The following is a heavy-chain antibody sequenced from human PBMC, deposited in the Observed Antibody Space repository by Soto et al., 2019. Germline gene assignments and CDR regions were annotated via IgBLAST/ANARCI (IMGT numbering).Heavy chain of an antibody. D-gene: IGHD1-26*01. J-gene: IGHJ6*02. CDR3: AKVGGYNTNYYYYGMDV. V-gene: IGHV3-30*18. CDR1: GFTFSSYG. Sequence: QVQLVESGGGVVQPGRSLRLSCAASGFTFSSYGMHWVCQAPGKGLEWVAVISYDGSNKYYADSVKGRFTISRDNSKNTLYLQMNSLRAEDTAVYYCAKVGGYNTNYYYYGMDVWGQGTTVTVSS. CDR2: ISYDGSNK.